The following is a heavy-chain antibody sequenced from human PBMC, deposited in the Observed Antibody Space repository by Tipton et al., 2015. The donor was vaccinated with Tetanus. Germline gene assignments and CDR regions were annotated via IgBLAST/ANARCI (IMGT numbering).Heavy chain of an antibody. CDR3: ARAGDFGSGSYPRHLYYFDY. V-gene: IGHV4-31*03. CDR1: GGSISSGGYY. Sequence: TLSLTCTVSGGSISSGGYYWSWIRQHPGKGLEWIGYIYYSGSTYYNPSLKSRVTISVDTSKNQFSLKLSSVTAADTAVYYCARAGDFGSGSYPRHLYYFDYWGQGTLVTVSS. J-gene: IGHJ4*02. D-gene: IGHD3-10*01. CDR2: IYYSGST.